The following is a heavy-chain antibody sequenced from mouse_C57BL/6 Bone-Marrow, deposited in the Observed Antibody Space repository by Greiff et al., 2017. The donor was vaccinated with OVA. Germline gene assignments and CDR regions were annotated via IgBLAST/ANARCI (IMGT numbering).Heavy chain of an antibody. D-gene: IGHD1-1*01. J-gene: IGHJ1*03. Sequence: QVQLQQSGAELVKPGASVKISCKASGYAFSSYWMNWVKQRPGKGLEWIGQIYPGDGDTNYNGKFKGKATLTADKSSSTAYMQLSSLTSEDSAVYFCARSYYGSSYEYFDVWGTGTTVTVSS. V-gene: IGHV1-80*01. CDR2: IYPGDGDT. CDR3: ARSYYGSSYEYFDV. CDR1: GYAFSSYW.